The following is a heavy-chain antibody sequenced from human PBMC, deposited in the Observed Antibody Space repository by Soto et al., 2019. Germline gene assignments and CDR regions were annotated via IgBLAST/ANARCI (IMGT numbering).Heavy chain of an antibody. CDR3: VRDHHDFSSDRHCSHMDV. CDR2: SITYNGNT. V-gene: IGHV1-18*01. J-gene: IGHJ6*03. D-gene: IGHD3-3*01. Sequence: QAQLVQSGAEMKKPGASVKVSCKASGYTLSNYGISWVRQAPGQGLEWMGWSITYNGNTKYAKKLQGRVTMTTDTSTSTAYMELRSLRSDDTAVYYCVRDHHDFSSDRHCSHMDVWGKGTTVTVSS. CDR1: GYTLSNYG.